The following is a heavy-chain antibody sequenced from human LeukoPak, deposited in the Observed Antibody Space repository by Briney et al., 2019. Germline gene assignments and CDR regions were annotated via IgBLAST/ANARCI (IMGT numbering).Heavy chain of an antibody. CDR2: IYYSGST. CDR1: GGSISSHY. CDR3: AREPYCSSTSCYTHWYFDL. D-gene: IGHD2-2*02. Sequence: SETLSLTCTISGGSISSHYWSWIRQPPGKGLEWIGYIYYSGSTNYNPSLKSRVTISVDTSKNQFSLKLSSVTAADTAVYYCAREPYCSSTSCYTHWYFDLWGRGTLVTVSS. V-gene: IGHV4-59*11. J-gene: IGHJ2*01.